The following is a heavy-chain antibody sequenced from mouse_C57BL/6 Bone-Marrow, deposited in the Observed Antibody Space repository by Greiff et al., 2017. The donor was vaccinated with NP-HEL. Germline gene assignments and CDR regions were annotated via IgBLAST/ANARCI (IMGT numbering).Heavy chain of an antibody. J-gene: IGHJ3*01. CDR1: GFTFSSYA. CDR2: ISSGGDYI. Sequence: EVKLVESGAGLVKPGGSLKLSCAASGFTFSSYAMSWVRQTPEKRLEWVAYISSGGDYIYYADTVKGRFTISRDNARNTLYLQMSSLKSEDTAMYYCTRSLRSLFAYWGQGTLVTVSA. V-gene: IGHV5-9-1*02. CDR3: TRSLRSLFAY. D-gene: IGHD1-1*01.